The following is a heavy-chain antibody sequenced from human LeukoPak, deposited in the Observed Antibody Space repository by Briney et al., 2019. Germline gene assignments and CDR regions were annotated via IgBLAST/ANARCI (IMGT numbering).Heavy chain of an antibody. Sequence: GGSLRLSCAASGFTLSSYAMHWVRQAPGKGLEWVAVISYDGSNKYYADSVKGRFTISRDNSKNTLYLQMNSLRAEDTAVYYCASSLGSGSYFYYFDYWGQGTLVTVSS. CDR1: GFTLSSYA. D-gene: IGHD1-26*01. CDR2: ISYDGSNK. CDR3: ASSLGSGSYFYYFDY. V-gene: IGHV3-30*04. J-gene: IGHJ4*02.